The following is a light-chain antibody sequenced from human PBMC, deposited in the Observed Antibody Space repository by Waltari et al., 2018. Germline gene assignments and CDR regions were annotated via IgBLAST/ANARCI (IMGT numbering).Light chain of an antibody. Sequence: DIQLTQSPSSLSASVGDRVTIACRASQNIPTYLNWYQHKPGEAPNLLIYATSNLESGVPSRFSGSGSGTEFTLTISNLQAEDFATYYCQQSDAFPYTFGQGTKLEIK. CDR2: ATS. CDR1: QNIPTY. V-gene: IGKV1-39*01. J-gene: IGKJ2*01. CDR3: QQSDAFPYT.